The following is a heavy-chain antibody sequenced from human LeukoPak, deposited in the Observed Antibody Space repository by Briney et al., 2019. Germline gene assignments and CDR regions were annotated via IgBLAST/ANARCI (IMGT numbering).Heavy chain of an antibody. Sequence: SETLSLTCTVSGGSISSGGYYWSWIRQHPGKGLEWIGYIYYSGSTYYNPSLKSRVTISVDTSKNQSSLKLSSVTAADTAVYYCARRGMATINNYYYYYMDVWGKGTTVTVSS. J-gene: IGHJ6*03. D-gene: IGHD5-24*01. CDR1: GGSISSGGYY. CDR3: ARRGMATINNYYYYYMDV. CDR2: IYYSGST. V-gene: IGHV4-31*03.